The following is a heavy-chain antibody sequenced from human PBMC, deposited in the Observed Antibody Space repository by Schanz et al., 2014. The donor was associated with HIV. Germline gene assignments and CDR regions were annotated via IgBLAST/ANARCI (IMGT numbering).Heavy chain of an antibody. D-gene: IGHD6-13*01. CDR2: IYYSGST. J-gene: IGHJ2*01. CDR3: ARGIATTGGDYWHFDL. CDR1: GGSISGGHYS. V-gene: IGHV4-31*03. Sequence: QVQLQESGPRLVKPSQTLSLTCTVSGGSISGGHYSWSWIRQHPERGLEWIGYIYYSGSTFYNPSLKSRVTMSVDTSKNHFSLKVTSVTAADTAVYYCARGIATTGGDYWHFDLWGRGTLVTVTS.